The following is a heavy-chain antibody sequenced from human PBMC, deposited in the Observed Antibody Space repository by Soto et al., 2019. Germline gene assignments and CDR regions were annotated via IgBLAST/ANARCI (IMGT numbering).Heavy chain of an antibody. CDR1: GYSFTSYW. Sequence: GESLKISCKGSGYSFTSYWIGWVRQMPGKGLEWMGIIYPGDSDTRYSPSFQGQVTISADKSISTAYLQWSSLKASDTAMYYCARAPPVLRYFDWLTPSFDYWGQGTLVTVSS. D-gene: IGHD3-9*01. CDR3: ARAPPVLRYFDWLTPSFDY. J-gene: IGHJ4*02. V-gene: IGHV5-51*01. CDR2: IYPGDSDT.